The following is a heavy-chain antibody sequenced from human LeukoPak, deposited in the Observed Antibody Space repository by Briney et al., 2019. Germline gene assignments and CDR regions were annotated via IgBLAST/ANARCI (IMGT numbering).Heavy chain of an antibody. Sequence: KASEALSLTCTVSGYFISSGYYWGWIRQPPGKGLQWIGSINHSGSTNYNPSLKSRVTISVDTSKNQFSLKLSSVTAADTAVYYCAREAMRGILDYWGQGTLVTVSS. D-gene: IGHD2-2*01. J-gene: IGHJ4*02. CDR1: GYFISSGYY. CDR3: AREAMRGILDY. V-gene: IGHV4-38-2*02. CDR2: INHSGST.